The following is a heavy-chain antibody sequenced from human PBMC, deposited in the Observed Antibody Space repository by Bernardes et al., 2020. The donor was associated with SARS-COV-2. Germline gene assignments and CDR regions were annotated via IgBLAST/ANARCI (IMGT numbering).Heavy chain of an antibody. Sequence: ASVKVSCKASGYTFTSYCISWVRQAPGQGLEWMGWISAYNGNTNYAQKLQGRVTMTTDTSTSTAYMELRSLRSDDTAVYYCARDDDSSSFDYGMDVWGQGTTVTVSS. CDR1: GYTFTSYC. V-gene: IGHV1-18*01. CDR3: ARDDDSSSFDYGMDV. J-gene: IGHJ6*02. D-gene: IGHD6-13*01. CDR2: ISAYNGNT.